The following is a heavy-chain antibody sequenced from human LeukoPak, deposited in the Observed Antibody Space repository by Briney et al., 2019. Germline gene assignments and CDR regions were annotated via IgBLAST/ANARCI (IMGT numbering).Heavy chain of an antibody. CDR3: ARGYDILTGYYIPSPLYYFDY. CDR2: INPNSGGT. D-gene: IGHD3-9*01. J-gene: IGHJ4*02. V-gene: IGHV1-2*02. Sequence: ASVKVSCKASGYTFTGYYMHWVRQAPGQGLEWMGWINPNSGGTNYAQKFQGRVTMTRDTSISTAYMELSRLRSDDTAVYYCARGYDILTGYYIPSPLYYFDYWGQGTLVTVSS. CDR1: GYTFTGYY.